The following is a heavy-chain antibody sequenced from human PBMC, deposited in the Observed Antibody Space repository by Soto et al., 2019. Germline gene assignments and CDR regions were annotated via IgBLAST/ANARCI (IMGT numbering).Heavy chain of an antibody. CDR2: IHHSGSA. J-gene: IGHJ5*02. Sequence: QVHLQESGPGLVKPSETLSLTCTVSVGSISTYYWSWIRQPPGKGLEWIGYIHHSGSANYNPSLKSRVNLSVDTSKNQFSLKLTSVTAADTAVYYCATHVHGISWFFSWFDTWGQGALVTVSS. CDR3: ATHVHGISWFFSWFDT. CDR1: VGSISTYY. V-gene: IGHV4-59*01. D-gene: IGHD6-13*01.